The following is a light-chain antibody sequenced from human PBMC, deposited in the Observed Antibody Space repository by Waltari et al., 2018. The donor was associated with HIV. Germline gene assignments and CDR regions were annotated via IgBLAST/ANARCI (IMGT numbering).Light chain of an antibody. J-gene: IGLJ3*02. CDR1: SSNIGSYP. Sequence: QSVLTQSPSASGTPGQRVTISCSGGSSNIGSYPVSWYQKFPGTAPKRLIYGNNQRPSGVPARLSGCKSGTSASLAISGLQSEDESDYYCATWDDSLNSPVFGGGTKLTVL. CDR2: GNN. CDR3: ATWDDSLNSPV. V-gene: IGLV1-44*01.